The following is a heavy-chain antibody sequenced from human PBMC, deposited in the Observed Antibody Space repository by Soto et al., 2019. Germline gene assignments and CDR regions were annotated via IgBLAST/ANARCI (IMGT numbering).Heavy chain of an antibody. CDR3: ARGYEAGSGPTDYYDYYYMDA. V-gene: IGHV4-34*01. Sequence: QVQLQQWGAGLLKPSETLSLTCAVYGGSFSGYYWSWIRQPPGKGLEWIGEITHSGSTNYTPSLRSRVTISVDTTNNQFSLKLSSVTAADTAVYYCARGYEAGSGPTDYYDYYYMDAWGKGTTVTVSS. J-gene: IGHJ6*03. CDR1: GGSFSGYY. D-gene: IGHD3-10*01. CDR2: ITHSGST.